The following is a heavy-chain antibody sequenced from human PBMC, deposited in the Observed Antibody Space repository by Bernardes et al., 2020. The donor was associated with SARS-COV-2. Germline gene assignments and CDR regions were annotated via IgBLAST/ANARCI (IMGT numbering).Heavy chain of an antibody. V-gene: IGHV4-39*01. Sequence: SETLSLTCTVSSGSISNSNYYWGLIRQPPGKGLEWIGSISSSGTTYKNPSLQSRVTKSVATSKNQFSLRLTSVTAADTAVYYCVGSSCGRDCYIGGLRSWDYGMDVWGQGTTVTVSS. D-gene: IGHD2-21*02. CDR1: SGSISNSNYY. CDR2: ISSSGTT. J-gene: IGHJ6*02. CDR3: VGSSCGRDCYIGGLRSWDYGMDV.